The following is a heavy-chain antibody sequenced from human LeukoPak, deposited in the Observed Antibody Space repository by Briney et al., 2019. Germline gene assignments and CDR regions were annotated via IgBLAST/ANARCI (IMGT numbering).Heavy chain of an antibody. CDR3: ATEKGDSPDY. D-gene: IGHD2-21*01. V-gene: IGHV3-23*01. CDR1: GFTFSSYA. J-gene: IGHJ4*02. Sequence: GGSLRLSCAAAGFTFSSYAMSWVRQVPGKGLEWVSGISGNAVNTYYADSVKGRFTISRDNSKNTLYLQMNSLRAEDTAVYYCATEKGDSPDYWGQGTPVTVSS. CDR2: ISGNAVNT.